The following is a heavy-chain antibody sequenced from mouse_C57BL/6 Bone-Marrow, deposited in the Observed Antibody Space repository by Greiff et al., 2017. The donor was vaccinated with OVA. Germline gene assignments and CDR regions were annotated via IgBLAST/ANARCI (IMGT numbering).Heavy chain of an antibody. J-gene: IGHJ4*01. Sequence: EVQLKQSVAELVRPGASVKLSCTASGFNIKNTYMHWVKQRPEQGLEWIGRIDPANGNTKYAPKFQGKATITAATSSNTAYLQRSSLTSEDTAIYYCASRRIYYYGSSYVDYAMDYWGQGTSVTVSS. CDR2: IDPANGNT. D-gene: IGHD1-1*01. V-gene: IGHV14-3*01. CDR1: GFNIKNTY. CDR3: ASRRIYYYGSSYVDYAMDY.